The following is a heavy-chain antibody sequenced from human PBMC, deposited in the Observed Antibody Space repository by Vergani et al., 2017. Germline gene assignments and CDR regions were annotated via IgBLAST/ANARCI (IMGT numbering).Heavy chain of an antibody. V-gene: IGHV4-4*07. J-gene: IGHJ4*02. CDR2: IYTSGST. D-gene: IGHD3-10*01. Sequence: VQLVESGPGLVKPSETLSLTCTVSGGSISSYYWSWIRQPAGKGLEWIGRIYTSGSTNYNPSLKSRVTMSVDTSKNQFSLKLSSVTAADTAVYYCAREEYYYGSGRGWTHDYWGQGTLVTVSS. CDR1: GGSISSYY. CDR3: AREEYYYGSGRGWTHDY.